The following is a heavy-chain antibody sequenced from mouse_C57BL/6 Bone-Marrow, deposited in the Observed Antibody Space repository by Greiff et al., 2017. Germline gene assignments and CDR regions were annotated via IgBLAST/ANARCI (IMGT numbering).Heavy chain of an antibody. V-gene: IGHV1-59*01. CDR1: GYTFTSYW. CDR2: IDPSDSYT. CDR3: AIDGYYFHY. Sequence: QVQLQQPGAELVRPGTSVKLSCKASGYTFTSYWMHWVKQRPGQGLEWIGVIDPSDSYTNYNQKFKGKATLTVDTSSSTAYMQLSSLTSEDSAVYDCAIDGYYFHYWGQGTTLTVSS. J-gene: IGHJ2*01. D-gene: IGHD2-3*01.